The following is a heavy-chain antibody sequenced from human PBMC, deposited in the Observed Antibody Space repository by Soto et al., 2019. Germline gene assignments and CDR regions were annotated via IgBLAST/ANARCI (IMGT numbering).Heavy chain of an antibody. D-gene: IGHD3-10*01. Sequence: SVKVSCKASGGTFSSYAISWVRQAPGQGLEWMGGIIPIFGTANYAQKFQGRVTITADESTSTAYMELSSLRSEDTAVYYCAGGGRSGSYYTLHYWGQGTLVTVSS. CDR1: GGTFSSYA. V-gene: IGHV1-69*13. J-gene: IGHJ4*02. CDR3: AGGGRSGSYYTLHY. CDR2: IIPIFGTA.